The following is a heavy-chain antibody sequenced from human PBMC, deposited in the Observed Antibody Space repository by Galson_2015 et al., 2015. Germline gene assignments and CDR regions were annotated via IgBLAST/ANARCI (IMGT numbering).Heavy chain of an antibody. CDR1: GYTFTSYA. J-gene: IGHJ4*02. CDR3: ARVGDGYLASFDY. D-gene: IGHD5-24*01. V-gene: IGHV1-3*01. CDR2: INAGNGNT. Sequence: SVKVSCKASGYTFTSYAMHWVRQAPGQRLEWMGWINAGNGNTKYSQKFQGRVTITRDTSASTAYMELSSLRSEDTAVYYCARVGDGYLASFDYWGQGTLVTVSS.